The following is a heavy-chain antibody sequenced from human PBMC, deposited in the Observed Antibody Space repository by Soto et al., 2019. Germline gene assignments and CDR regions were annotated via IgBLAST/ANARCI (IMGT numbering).Heavy chain of an antibody. CDR1: GGSIFCYY. D-gene: IGHD3-3*01. V-gene: IGHV4-4*08. Sequence: QVQLQESGPGLVKPSETLSLTCTVSGGSIFCYYWSWIRQSPGKGLEWIGYIYHTGSTNYYPSFKCPATLSRDTSKNQISLTQTSVNAADTTVYYCARYDDAFDYWGQGTLVTVSS. CDR3: ARYDDAFDY. CDR2: IYHTGST. J-gene: IGHJ4*02.